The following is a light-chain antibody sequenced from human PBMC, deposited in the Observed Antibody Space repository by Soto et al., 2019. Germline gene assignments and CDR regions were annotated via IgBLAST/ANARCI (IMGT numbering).Light chain of an antibody. Sequence: EIVLTQSPGTLSLSPGERATLSCMASQSVSSSYLAWYQQKLGQAPRLLIYGASSRATGIPDRFSGSGSGTDFTLTISRLEPEDFAVYYCQQYGSSPRTFGQGTKVDIK. CDR3: QQYGSSPRT. J-gene: IGKJ1*01. CDR1: QSVSSSY. CDR2: GAS. V-gene: IGKV3-20*01.